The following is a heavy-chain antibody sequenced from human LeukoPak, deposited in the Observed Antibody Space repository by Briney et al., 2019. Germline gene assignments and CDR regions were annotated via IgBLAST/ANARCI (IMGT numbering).Heavy chain of an antibody. V-gene: IGHV4-59*01. CDR1: GGSISSYY. J-gene: IGHJ4*02. Sequence: SETLSLTCTVSGGSISSYYWSWIRQPPGKGLEWIGYIYYSGSTNYNPSLKSRVTISVDTSKNQFPLKLSSVTAADTAVYYCARGYSSSPPVDYWGQGTLVTVSS. CDR2: IYYSGST. CDR3: ARGYSSSPPVDY. D-gene: IGHD6-6*01.